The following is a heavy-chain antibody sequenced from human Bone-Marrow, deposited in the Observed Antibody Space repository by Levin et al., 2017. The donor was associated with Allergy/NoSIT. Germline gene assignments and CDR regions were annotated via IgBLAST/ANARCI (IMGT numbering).Heavy chain of an antibody. Sequence: ASVKVSCKASGYTFTSYYMHWVRQAPGQGLEWMGIINPSGGSTSYAQKFQGRVTMTRDTSTSTVYMELSSLRSEDTAVYYCAREWGEYYDSSGYYYGAVNYWGQGTLVTVSS. CDR3: AREWGEYYDSSGYYYGAVNY. D-gene: IGHD3-22*01. J-gene: IGHJ4*02. CDR1: GYTFTSYY. CDR2: INPSGGST. V-gene: IGHV1-46*01.